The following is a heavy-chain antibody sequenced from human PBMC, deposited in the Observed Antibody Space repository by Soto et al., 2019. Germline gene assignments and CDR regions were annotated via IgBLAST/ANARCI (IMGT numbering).Heavy chain of an antibody. V-gene: IGHV3-11*06. J-gene: IGHJ6*02. D-gene: IGHD2-2*02. CDR1: GFTFSDYY. Sequence: LRLSCAASGFTFSDYYMSWIRQAPGKGLEWVSYISSSSSYTNYADSVKGRFTISRDNAKNSLYLQMNSLRAEDTAVYYCARERRYCSSTSCYTENYYYGMDVWGQGTTVTVSS. CDR2: ISSSSSYT. CDR3: ARERRYCSSTSCYTENYYYGMDV.